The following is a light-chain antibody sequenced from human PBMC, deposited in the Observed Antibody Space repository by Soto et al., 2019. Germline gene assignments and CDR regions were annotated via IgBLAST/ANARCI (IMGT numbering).Light chain of an antibody. V-gene: IGLV2-14*01. CDR3: TSYTRTSSTTYV. Sequence: QSALTQPASVSGSPGQSITISCTGTSSDVGGYNYVSWYQQHPGKAPKLMIYDVSNRPSGVSNRFSGSKSGNTASLTISGLKADDEADYYCTSYTRTSSTTYVFGTGTKVTVL. J-gene: IGLJ1*01. CDR1: SSDVGGYNY. CDR2: DVS.